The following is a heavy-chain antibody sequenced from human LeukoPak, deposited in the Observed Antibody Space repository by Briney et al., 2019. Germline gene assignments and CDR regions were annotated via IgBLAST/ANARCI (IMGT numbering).Heavy chain of an antibody. V-gene: IGHV3-49*04. CDR2: VTSQAFGGRI. CDR3: TRNGRGCSSTSCYAGRFDP. CDR1: GFNFGAYA. Sequence: GGSLRLSCTASGFNFGAYAMSWVRQAPGKGLEWVGFVTSQAFGGRIEYAASVRGGFTISRDDSKSTAYLQMNSLKTEDTAVYFCTRNGRGCSSTSCYAGRFDPWGQGTQVTVSS. J-gene: IGHJ5*02. D-gene: IGHD2-2*01.